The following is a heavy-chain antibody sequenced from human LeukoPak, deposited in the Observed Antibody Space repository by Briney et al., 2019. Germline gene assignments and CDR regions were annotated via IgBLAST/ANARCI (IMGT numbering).Heavy chain of an antibody. D-gene: IGHD2-21*01. Sequence: PSETLSLTCTVSGGSISSGGYYWSWIRQHPGKGLEWIGYIYYSGSTYYNPSLKSRVTISVDTSKNQFSLKLSSVTAADTAVYYCASMGSLCGGDCPNAGPYFDLWGRGTLVTVSS. V-gene: IGHV4-31*03. CDR2: IYYSGST. CDR1: GGSISSGGYY. J-gene: IGHJ2*01. CDR3: ASMGSLCGGDCPNAGPYFDL.